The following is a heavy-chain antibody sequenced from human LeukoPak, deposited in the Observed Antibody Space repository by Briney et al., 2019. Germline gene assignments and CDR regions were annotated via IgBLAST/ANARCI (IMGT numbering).Heavy chain of an antibody. Sequence: GGSLRLSCAASGFTFSSYSMNWVRQAPGKGLEWVSSISRGSSYRFYADSMKGRFTISRDNAKNSLYLQMNSLGAEDTAVYYCARTVEMATDKDAFDIWGQGTMVTVSS. CDR1: GFTFSSYS. D-gene: IGHD5-24*01. CDR2: ISRGSSYR. V-gene: IGHV3-21*01. CDR3: ARTVEMATDKDAFDI. J-gene: IGHJ3*02.